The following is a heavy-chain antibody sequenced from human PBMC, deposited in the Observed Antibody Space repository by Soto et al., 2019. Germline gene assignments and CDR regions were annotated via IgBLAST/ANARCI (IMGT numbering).Heavy chain of an antibody. CDR2: ISYSGST. D-gene: IGHD3-10*01. J-gene: IGHJ4*02. CDR1: GGSIITGRYY. V-gene: IGHV4-30-4*01. Sequence: QVQLHESGPRLVKPSQTLSLTCTVSGGSIITGRYYWSWIRLPPGKGLEWIGYISYSGSTYYNPSLKSRVTISIDTSKSQFSLKLTSVTAPDTADYYCASNFGESSWAYFDYWGQGTLVTVSS. CDR3: ASNFGESSWAYFDY.